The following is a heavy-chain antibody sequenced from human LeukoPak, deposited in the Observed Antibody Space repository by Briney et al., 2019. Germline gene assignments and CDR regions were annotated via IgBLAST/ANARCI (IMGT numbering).Heavy chain of an antibody. J-gene: IGHJ4*02. CDR3: ARKHCGDDCYPYYLDY. D-gene: IGHD2-21*02. Sequence: GGSLRLSCAASGFTVSSNYMSWVRQAPGKGLEWVSVIYSGGSTYYADSVKGRFTVSRDNSKSMLFLQMNSLTVEDTAVYFCARKHCGDDCYPYYLDYWGQGTLVTVSS. CDR1: GFTVSSNY. V-gene: IGHV3-53*01. CDR2: IYSGGST.